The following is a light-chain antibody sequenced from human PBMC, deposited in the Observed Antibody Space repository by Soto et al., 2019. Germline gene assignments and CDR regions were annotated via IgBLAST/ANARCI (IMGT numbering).Light chain of an antibody. CDR3: QQRSNGPAYT. Sequence: EVVLTQSPVTLSLSPGERATLSCRASQSVSSHLAWYQQKPGQAPRLLIYDTSNRATGIPGRFSGSGSGTDFTLTISSREPEDFAVYYCQQRSNGPAYTFGQGTRLDI. CDR1: QSVSSH. CDR2: DTS. V-gene: IGKV3-11*01. J-gene: IGKJ2*01.